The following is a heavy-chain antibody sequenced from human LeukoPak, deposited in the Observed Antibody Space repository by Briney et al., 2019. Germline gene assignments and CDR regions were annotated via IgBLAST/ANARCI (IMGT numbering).Heavy chain of an antibody. CDR3: ARNSPYYDFWSGYLDYYYMDV. Sequence: PAETLSLTCTVSGGSISSGSYYWGWLRQPAGKGLEWIGRIYTSGSTNYNPSLKSRVTISVDTSKNQFSLKLSSVTAADTAVYYCARNSPYYDFWSGYLDYYYMDVWGKGTTVTVSS. D-gene: IGHD3-3*01. CDR2: IYTSGST. V-gene: IGHV4-61*02. CDR1: GGSISSGSYY. J-gene: IGHJ6*03.